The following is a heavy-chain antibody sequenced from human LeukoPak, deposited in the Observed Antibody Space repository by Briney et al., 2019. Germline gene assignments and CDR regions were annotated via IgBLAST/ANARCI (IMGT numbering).Heavy chain of an antibody. Sequence: ASETLSLTCAVSGYSINSGYYWGWIRQSPGTGLEWIGSIYHSGSAYYTPSLKSRITISVGTSKNQFSLKLSSVTAADTAVYYCARVGRGSSGWYGPDYWGQGTLATVSS. CDR2: IYHSGSA. CDR1: GYSINSGYY. D-gene: IGHD6-19*01. J-gene: IGHJ4*02. V-gene: IGHV4-38-2*01. CDR3: ARVGRGSSGWYGPDY.